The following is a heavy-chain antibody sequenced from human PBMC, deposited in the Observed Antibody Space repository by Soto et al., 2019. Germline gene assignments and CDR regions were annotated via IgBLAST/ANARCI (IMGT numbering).Heavy chain of an antibody. Sequence: SVKVSCKASGFTFSSSAVQWVRQARGQRLEWIGWIVVGSGNTNYAQKFQERVTITRDMSTSTAYMELSSLRSEDTAVYYCAADSIAVAGTLDYWGQGTLVTVSS. J-gene: IGHJ4*02. CDR3: AADSIAVAGTLDY. D-gene: IGHD6-19*01. V-gene: IGHV1-58*01. CDR2: IVVGSGNT. CDR1: GFTFSSSA.